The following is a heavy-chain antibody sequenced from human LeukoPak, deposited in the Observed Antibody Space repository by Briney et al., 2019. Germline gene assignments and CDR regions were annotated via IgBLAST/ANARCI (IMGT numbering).Heavy chain of an antibody. J-gene: IGHJ3*02. V-gene: IGHV1-58*01. CDR2: IVVGSGNT. CDR3: AASVLTDAFDI. CDR1: GFTFTSSA. D-gene: IGHD3-10*01. Sequence: SVKVSCKASGFTFTSSAVQWVRLPRGQRLEWIGWIVVGSGNTNYAQKFQERVTITRDMSTTTAYMELSSLRSEDTAVYYCAASVLTDAFDIWGQGTMVTVSS.